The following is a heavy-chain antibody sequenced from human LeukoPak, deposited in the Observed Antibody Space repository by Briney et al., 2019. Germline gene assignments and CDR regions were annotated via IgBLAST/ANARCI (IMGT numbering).Heavy chain of an antibody. J-gene: IGHJ4*02. D-gene: IGHD6-13*01. CDR1: GYTFSNYG. V-gene: IGHV3-33*01. Sequence: GGSLRLSCAASGYTFSNYGMHWVRQAPGKGLEWVAVIWYDGSNKYYADSVKGRFTISRDNSKNTLYLQMNSLRAEDTAVYYCARGPYSSSWLDYWGQGTLVTVSS. CDR2: IWYDGSNK. CDR3: ARGPYSSSWLDY.